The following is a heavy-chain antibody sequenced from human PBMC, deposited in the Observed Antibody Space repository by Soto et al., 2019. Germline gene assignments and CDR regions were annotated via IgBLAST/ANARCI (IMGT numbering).Heavy chain of an antibody. D-gene: IGHD6-6*01. CDR2: IDGAGRST. CDR1: GFTFSSYW. J-gene: IGHJ4*02. CDR3: ARVGSTSWY. V-gene: IGHV3-74*01. Sequence: GGSLRLSCAASGFTFSSYWMHWVHQPPGKGLVWVSRIDGAGRSTNYADSVKGRFTISRDNAKNTLYLQMNSLRAEDTAVYYCARVGSTSWYWGQGTLVTVSS.